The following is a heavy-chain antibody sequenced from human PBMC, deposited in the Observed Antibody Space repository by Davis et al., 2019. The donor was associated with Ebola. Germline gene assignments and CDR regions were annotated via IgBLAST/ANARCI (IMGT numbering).Heavy chain of an antibody. CDR2: IYYSGST. Sequence: PSETLSHPCNVPGGSISSYYWSWLRQPPGKGLEWIGYIYYSGSTNYNPSLKSRVTISVDTSKNQFSLKLSSVTAADTAVYYCASTACGGDCLFGYWGQGTLVTVSS. J-gene: IGHJ4*02. CDR1: GGSISSYY. D-gene: IGHD2-21*02. CDR3: ASTACGGDCLFGY. V-gene: IGHV4-59*01.